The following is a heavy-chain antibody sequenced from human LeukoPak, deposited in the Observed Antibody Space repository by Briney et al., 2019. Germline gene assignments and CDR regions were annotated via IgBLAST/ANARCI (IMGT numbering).Heavy chain of an antibody. Sequence: PGGSLRLSCAASGFTFSRYWMSWVRQAPGKGLEWVANIKQDGSEKYYVDSVKGRFTISRDNAKNSLYLQMNSLRAEDTAVYYCARIYGDYQPPYYYYGMDVWGQGTTVTVSS. D-gene: IGHD4-17*01. V-gene: IGHV3-7*01. J-gene: IGHJ6*02. CDR2: IKQDGSEK. CDR3: ARIYGDYQPPYYYYGMDV. CDR1: GFTFSRYW.